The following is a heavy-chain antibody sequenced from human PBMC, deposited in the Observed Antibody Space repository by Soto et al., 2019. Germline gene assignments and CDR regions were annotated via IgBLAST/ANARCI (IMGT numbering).Heavy chain of an antibody. V-gene: IGHV1-69*02. CDR3: ARAPYYGNYVKWLDP. CDR2: IIPILSIT. CDR1: GDSFTSDS. D-gene: IGHD4-17*01. Sequence: QVQLVQSGAEVKKPGSSVKVSCKASGDSFTSDSFSWVRQAPGQGLEWMGRIIPILSITNYAQKFQGRVTITADKSTSTAYMELSSLRAEDTAVYYCARAPYYGNYVKWLDPWGQGILVTVSS. J-gene: IGHJ5*02.